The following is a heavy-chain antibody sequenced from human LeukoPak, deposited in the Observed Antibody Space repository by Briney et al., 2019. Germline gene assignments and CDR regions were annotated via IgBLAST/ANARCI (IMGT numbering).Heavy chain of an antibody. V-gene: IGHV3-74*01. CDR3: ARAKYGSGSYSSDY. CDR1: GFTFSNYW. J-gene: IGHJ4*02. D-gene: IGHD3-10*01. Sequence: GGSLRLSCVASGFTFSNYWMHWVRQAPGKGLVWVSRINSDGSSTNYADSVKGRFSISRDNAKNTLYLQMSSLRAEDTAVYYCARAKYGSGSYSSDYWGQGTLDSVSS. CDR2: INSDGSST.